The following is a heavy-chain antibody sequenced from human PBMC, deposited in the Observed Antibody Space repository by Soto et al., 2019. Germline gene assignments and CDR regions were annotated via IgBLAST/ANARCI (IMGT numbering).Heavy chain of an antibody. J-gene: IGHJ6*02. V-gene: IGHV1-69*13. CDR1: GGTFSSYA. CDR3: ASTRAVAVPRDTMIVLVMWYYDYYGKDV. CDR2: LIPIFGTA. Sequence: SVKVSCKASGGTFSSYAISWVRQAPGQGLEWMGGLIPIFGTANYAQKFQGRVTITADESTSTAYMELSSLRSEDTAVYYCASTRAVAVPRDTMIVLVMWYYDYYGKDVWGQGTTVTVS. D-gene: IGHD3-22*01.